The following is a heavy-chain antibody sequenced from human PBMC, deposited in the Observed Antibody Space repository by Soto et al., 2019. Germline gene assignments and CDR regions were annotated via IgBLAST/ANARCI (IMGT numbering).Heavy chain of an antibody. Sequence: EVQLVESGGGLVQPGGSLRLSCVASGFTFSSYWMHWVRQATGKGLVWVSRISRDGTSTTYADSVKRRFTVSRDNAKNTLSLQMSSLRADDTAFYFFVRDAPGNGFDSWGQGTLVTVSS. CDR2: ISRDGTST. CDR1: GFTFSSYW. J-gene: IGHJ5*01. CDR3: VRDAPGNGFDS. V-gene: IGHV3-74*01.